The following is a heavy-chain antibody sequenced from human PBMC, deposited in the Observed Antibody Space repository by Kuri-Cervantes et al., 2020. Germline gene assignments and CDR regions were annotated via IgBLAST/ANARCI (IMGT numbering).Heavy chain of an antibody. CDR1: GFTFTDAW. Sequence: GGSLRLSCAASGFTFTDAWMSWVRQAPGKGLEWVGRIKSKSDGGTADYVAPVKGRFTISRDDSKNTLYLQMNSLRAEDTAVYYCAKDDYGSGSYDLYYYYYGMDVWGQGATVTVSS. J-gene: IGHJ6*02. V-gene: IGHV3-15*01. D-gene: IGHD3-10*01. CDR2: IKSKSDGGTA. CDR3: AKDDYGSGSYDLYYYYYGMDV.